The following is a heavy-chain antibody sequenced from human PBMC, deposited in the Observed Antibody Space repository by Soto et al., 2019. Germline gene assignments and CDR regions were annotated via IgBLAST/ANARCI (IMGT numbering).Heavy chain of an antibody. J-gene: IGHJ3*02. Sequence: QVQLVESGGGVVQPGRSLRLSCAASGFTFSRYAMHWVRQAPGKGLEWVAVISYDGSNKYYADSVKGRFTISRDNSKNTLYLQMNSLRAEDTAVYYCARSDKDDAFDIWGQGTMVTVSS. CDR2: ISYDGSNK. CDR3: ARSDKDDAFDI. CDR1: GFTFSRYA. D-gene: IGHD2-15*01. V-gene: IGHV3-30-3*01.